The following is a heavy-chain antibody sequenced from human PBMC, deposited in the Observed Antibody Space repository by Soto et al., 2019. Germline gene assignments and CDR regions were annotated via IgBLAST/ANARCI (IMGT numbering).Heavy chain of an antibody. J-gene: IGHJ6*02. V-gene: IGHV4-30-4*01. Sequence: QVQLHQSGPGLVKPSQTLSLECTVIGGSVNTGDNYWSWVRQSPGRGLEWIGYIYHTGNTFYIPALENRVTMSVDASKNQFSLTLTSVTAADTAVSFCAREPRDGMDVWGQGTNVTVSS. CDR2: IYHTGNT. CDR1: GGSVNTGDNY. CDR3: AREPRDGMDV.